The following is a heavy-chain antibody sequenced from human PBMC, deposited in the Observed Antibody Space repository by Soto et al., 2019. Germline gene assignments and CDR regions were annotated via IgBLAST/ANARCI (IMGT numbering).Heavy chain of an antibody. CDR1: GYTLTELS. CDR2: FDPEDGET. Sequence: ASVKVSCKVSGYTLTELSMHWVRQAPGKGLEWMGGFDPEDGETIYAQKFQGRVTMTEDTSTDTAYMELSSLRSEDTAVYYCATGYCSGGSCWGAFDIWGKGTIFTASS. J-gene: IGHJ3*02. CDR3: ATGYCSGGSCWGAFDI. V-gene: IGHV1-24*01. D-gene: IGHD2-15*01.